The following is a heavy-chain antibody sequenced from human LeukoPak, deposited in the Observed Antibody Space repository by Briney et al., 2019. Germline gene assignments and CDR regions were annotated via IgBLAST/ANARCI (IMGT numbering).Heavy chain of an antibody. V-gene: IGHV4-59*08. CDR3: ARQDRDYDYVWGSYRTYYFDY. CDR1: GGSISSYY. D-gene: IGHD3-16*02. Sequence: SETLSLTCTVSGGSISSYYWSWIRQPPGKGLEWIGYIYYSGSTNYNSSLKSRVTISVDTSKNQFSLKLSSVTAADTAVYYCARQDRDYDYVWGSYRTYYFDYWGQGTLVTVSS. CDR2: IYYSGST. J-gene: IGHJ4*02.